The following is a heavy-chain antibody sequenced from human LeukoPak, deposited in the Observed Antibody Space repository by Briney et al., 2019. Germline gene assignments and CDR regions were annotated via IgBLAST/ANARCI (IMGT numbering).Heavy chain of an antibody. CDR2: IGSSSSYI. Sequence: GGSLRLSCAASGFTFSSYSMNWVRQAPGKGLEWVSSIGSSSSYIYYADSVKGRFTISRDNAKNSLYLQMNSLRAEDTAVYYCARGYSSSSWFDPWGQGTLVTVSS. D-gene: IGHD6-6*01. V-gene: IGHV3-21*04. CDR3: ARGYSSSSWFDP. CDR1: GFTFSSYS. J-gene: IGHJ5*02.